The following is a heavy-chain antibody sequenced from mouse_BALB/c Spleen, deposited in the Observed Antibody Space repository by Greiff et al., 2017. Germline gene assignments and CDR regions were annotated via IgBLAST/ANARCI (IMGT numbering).Heavy chain of an antibody. J-gene: IGHJ1*01. Sequence: QVQLQQSGPGLVAPSQSLSITCTVSGFSLTGYGVNWVRQPPGKGLEWLGMIWGDGSTDYNSALKSRLSISKDNSKSHVFLNMNSLQTDDTARYYSARERYDCGSSYWYFDDWGEGTTVTVSS. V-gene: IGHV2-6-7*01. D-gene: IGHD1-1*01. CDR1: GFSLTGYG. CDR3: ARERYDCGSSYWYFDD. CDR2: IWGDGST.